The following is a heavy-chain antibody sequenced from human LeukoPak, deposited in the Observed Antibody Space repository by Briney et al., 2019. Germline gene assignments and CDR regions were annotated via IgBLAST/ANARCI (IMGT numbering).Heavy chain of an antibody. CDR2: INSDGSST. V-gene: IGHV3-74*01. J-gene: IGHJ6*02. CDR3: VRDRYYFYGLDV. Sequence: PGGSLRLSCAASGSTFSSYWMHWVRQAPGKGLVWVSRINSDGSSTTYADSVKGRFTISRDNAKNTLYLQMNSLRAEDTAVYYCVRDRYYFYGLDVWGQGTTVTVSS. CDR1: GSTFSSYW.